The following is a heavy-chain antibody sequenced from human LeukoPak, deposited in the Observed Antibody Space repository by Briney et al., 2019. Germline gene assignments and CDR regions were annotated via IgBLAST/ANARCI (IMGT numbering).Heavy chain of an antibody. J-gene: IGHJ4*02. CDR3: AKGTTYYDILTGYGYPYYFDY. D-gene: IGHD3-9*01. CDR1: GFTFSSYA. Sequence: PGGPLRLSCAASGFTFSSYAMSWVRQAPGEGLEWVSAISGSGGSTYYADSVKGRFTISRDNSKNTLYVQMNSLRAEDTATYYCAKGTTYYDILTGYGYPYYFDYWGQGTLVTVSS. V-gene: IGHV3-23*01. CDR2: ISGSGGST.